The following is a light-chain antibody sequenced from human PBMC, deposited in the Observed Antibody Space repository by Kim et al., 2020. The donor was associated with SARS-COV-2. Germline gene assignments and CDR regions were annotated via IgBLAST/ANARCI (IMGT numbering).Light chain of an antibody. CDR3: QSYDSSNRV. CDR1: SGSIASNY. J-gene: IGLJ3*02. CDR2: EDN. V-gene: IGLV6-57*04. Sequence: NFMLTQPHSVSESPGKTVTISCTRSSGSIASNYVQWYQQRPGSAPTTVIYEDNQRPSGVPDRFSGSIDSSSNSASLTISGLKTGDEADYYCQSYDSSNRVFGGGTQLTVL.